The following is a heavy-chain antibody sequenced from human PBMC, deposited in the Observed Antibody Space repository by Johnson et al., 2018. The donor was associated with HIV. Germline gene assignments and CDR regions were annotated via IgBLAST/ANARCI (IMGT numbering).Heavy chain of an antibody. J-gene: IGHJ3*02. CDR3: ARDLHDSSGYYYEGDAFDI. V-gene: IGHV3-23*04. Sequence: VQLVESGGGLVQPGGSLRLSCAASGFTFSSYAMSWVRQAPGKGLEWVSAISGSGGSTYYAASVKGRFTISRDNSKNTLYLQMNSLRAEDTAVYYCARDLHDSSGYYYEGDAFDIWGQGTMVTVSS. CDR1: GFTFSSYA. CDR2: ISGSGGST. D-gene: IGHD3-22*01.